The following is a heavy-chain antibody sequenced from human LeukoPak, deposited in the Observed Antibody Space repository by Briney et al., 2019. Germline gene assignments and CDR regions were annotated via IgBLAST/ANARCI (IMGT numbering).Heavy chain of an antibody. CDR1: GGSFSGYY. D-gene: IGHD3-10*01. Sequence: SETLSLTCAVYGGSFSGYYWSWIRQPPGRGLEWIGEINHSGSTNYNPSLKSRVTISVDTSKNQFSLKLSSVTAGDTAVYYCARASTTYYYGSGSYSSWGKGTLVTVSS. J-gene: IGHJ5*02. CDR2: INHSGST. CDR3: ARASTTYYYGSGSYSS. V-gene: IGHV4-34*01.